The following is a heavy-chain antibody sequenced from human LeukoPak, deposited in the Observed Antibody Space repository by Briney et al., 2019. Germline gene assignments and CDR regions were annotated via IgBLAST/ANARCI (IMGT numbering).Heavy chain of an antibody. CDR2: IYHSGRP. Sequence: PSETLSLTCTVSGGSISSGGYYWNWIRQPPGKGLEWIGYIYHSGRPYYNPSIKSRVTISVDRSKNQFSLKLSSVTAADTAVYYCASGGNFRDDITLDPWGQGTLVTVSS. CDR1: GGSISSGGYY. CDR3: ASGGNFRDDITLDP. J-gene: IGHJ5*02. V-gene: IGHV4-30-2*01. D-gene: IGHD3-9*01.